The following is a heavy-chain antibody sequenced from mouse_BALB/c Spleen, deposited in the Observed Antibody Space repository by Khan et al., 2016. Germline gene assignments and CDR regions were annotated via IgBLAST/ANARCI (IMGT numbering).Heavy chain of an antibody. V-gene: IGHV1-7*01. CDR1: GYTFTSYW. CDR3: VDDYDGDY. D-gene: IGHD2-4*01. CDR2: INPSTGYT. Sequence: QVQLQQSGAELAKPGASVKMSCKASGYTFTSYWMHWVKQRPGQGLEWIGYINPSTGYTEYNQTFKDKATLTADKSSSTAYMQLSSLTSEDSAVYYCVDDYDGDYWGQGTTLTVAS. J-gene: IGHJ2*01.